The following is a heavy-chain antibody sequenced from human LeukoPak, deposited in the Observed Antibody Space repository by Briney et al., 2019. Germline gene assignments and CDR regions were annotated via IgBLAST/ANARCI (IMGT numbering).Heavy chain of an antibody. Sequence: SETLSLTCAVYGGSFSGYYWSWIRQPPGKGLEWIGEINHSGSTNYNPSLKSRVTISVDTSKNQFSLKLSFVTAADTAVYYCARGLDYYDSSGYGYWGQGTLVTVSS. CDR3: ARGLDYYDSSGYGY. D-gene: IGHD3-22*01. J-gene: IGHJ4*02. CDR2: INHSGST. V-gene: IGHV4-34*01. CDR1: GGSFSGYY.